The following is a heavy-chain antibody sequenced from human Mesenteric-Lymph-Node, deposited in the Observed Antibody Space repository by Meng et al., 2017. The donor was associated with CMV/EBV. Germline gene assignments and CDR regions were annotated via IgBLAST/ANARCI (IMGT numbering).Heavy chain of an antibody. D-gene: IGHD3-3*01. Sequence: LSCAASGFTCSSYWMHWVRQAPGKGLVWVSRINSDGSSTSYADSVKGRFTISRDNAKNTLYLQMNSLRAEDTAVYYCARARSGYLLDYWGQGTLVTVSS. CDR3: ARARSGYLLDY. CDR1: GFTCSSYW. CDR2: INSDGSST. J-gene: IGHJ4*02. V-gene: IGHV3-74*01.